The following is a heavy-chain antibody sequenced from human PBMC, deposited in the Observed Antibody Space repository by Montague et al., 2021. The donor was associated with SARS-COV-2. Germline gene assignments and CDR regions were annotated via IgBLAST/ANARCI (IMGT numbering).Heavy chain of an antibody. CDR3: ARDHETVGWSLAY. CDR1: GFIFNNYA. J-gene: IGHJ4*02. Sequence: SLRLSCAASGFIFNNYAMNWVRQAPGKGLERVSAISGSAGGTFYADSVKGRFTISRDNSKNTLFLQMNNLRAEDTALYFCARDHETVGWSLAYWGQGTLVIVSS. D-gene: IGHD2-15*01. V-gene: IGHV3-23*01. CDR2: ISGSAGGT.